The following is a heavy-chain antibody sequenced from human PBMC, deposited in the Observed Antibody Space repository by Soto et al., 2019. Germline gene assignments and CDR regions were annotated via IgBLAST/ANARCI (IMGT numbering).Heavy chain of an antibody. Sequence: QVQLVQSGAEVKKPGSSVKVSCKASGGTFSSYAISWVRQAPGQGLEWMGGIIPIFGTANYAQKFQGRVKITADESTSTAYMELSSLRSEDTAVYYCERGYYYDSSGYYSTASYFDYWGQGNLVTVSS. D-gene: IGHD3-22*01. J-gene: IGHJ4*02. CDR3: ERGYYYDSSGYYSTASYFDY. V-gene: IGHV1-69*01. CDR2: IIPIFGTA. CDR1: GGTFSSYA.